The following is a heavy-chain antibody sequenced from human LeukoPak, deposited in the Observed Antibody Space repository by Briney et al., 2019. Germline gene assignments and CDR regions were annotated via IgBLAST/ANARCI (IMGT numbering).Heavy chain of an antibody. CDR1: GFNVTTNN. CDR3: GRRFCNSCPLDF. V-gene: IGHV3-66*04. J-gene: IGHJ4*02. Sequence: GGSLRLSCVGSGFNVTTNNMYWVRQAPGKGLECVSAFHAGGGLDYADSVRDRFTISRDNSKNTLYLQMNLLRAEDTAVYYCGRRFCNSCPLDFWGQGTLVTVSS. CDR2: FHAGGGL. D-gene: IGHD2-21*01.